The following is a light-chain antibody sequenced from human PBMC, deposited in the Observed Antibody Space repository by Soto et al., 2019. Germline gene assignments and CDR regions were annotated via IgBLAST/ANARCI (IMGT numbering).Light chain of an antibody. J-gene: IGKJ1*01. Sequence: DIQMTQSPSTLSASVGDRVTITCRASQSISIWLAWYQHKPGKAPNLLIYKASSLESGVPSRFSGSGSGTEFTLTISSLQPDDFATYFCQQYNTFSWTFGQGTKVEIK. CDR1: QSISIW. V-gene: IGKV1-5*03. CDR3: QQYNTFSWT. CDR2: KAS.